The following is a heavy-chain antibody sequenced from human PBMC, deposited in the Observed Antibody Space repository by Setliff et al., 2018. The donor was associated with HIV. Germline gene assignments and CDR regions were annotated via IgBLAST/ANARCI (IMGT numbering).Heavy chain of an antibody. D-gene: IGHD3-3*01. CDR2: IYYSGST. CDR3: ASANNFWSGYPPV. Sequence: KPSETLSLTCTVSGGSISSSSYYWGWIRQPPGKGLEWIGSIYYSGSTYYNPSLKSRVTISVDTSKNQFSLKLSSVTAADTAVYYCASANNFWSGYPPVWGQGTLVTVSS. CDR1: GGSISSSSYY. V-gene: IGHV4-39*01. J-gene: IGHJ4*02.